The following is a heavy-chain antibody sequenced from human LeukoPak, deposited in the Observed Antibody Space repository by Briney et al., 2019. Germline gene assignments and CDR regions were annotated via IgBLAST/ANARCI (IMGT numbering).Heavy chain of an antibody. D-gene: IGHD3-10*01. CDR2: ISSSGSTI. Sequence: GGSLRLSCAASGFTFSSYEMNWVRQAPGKGLEWVSYISSSGSTIYYADSVKGRFTISRDNAKNSLYLQMNSLRAEDTAVYYCATSDTMVRGVIYHDGMDVWGQGTTVTVSS. V-gene: IGHV3-48*03. J-gene: IGHJ6*02. CDR1: GFTFSSYE. CDR3: ATSDTMVRGVIYHDGMDV.